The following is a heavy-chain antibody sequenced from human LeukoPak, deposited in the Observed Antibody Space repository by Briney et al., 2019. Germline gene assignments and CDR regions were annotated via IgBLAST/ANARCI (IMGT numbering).Heavy chain of an antibody. CDR1: GFTFSSYW. D-gene: IGHD6-19*01. CDR3: AKLRPGIAVAGRGFFDY. V-gene: IGHV3-7*01. Sequence: PGGSLRLSCAASGFTFSSYWMSWVRQAPGKGLEWVANIKQDGSEEYYVDSVKGRFTISRDNAKNSLYLQMNSLRAEDTAVYYCAKLRPGIAVAGRGFFDYWGQGTLVTVSS. J-gene: IGHJ4*02. CDR2: IKQDGSEE.